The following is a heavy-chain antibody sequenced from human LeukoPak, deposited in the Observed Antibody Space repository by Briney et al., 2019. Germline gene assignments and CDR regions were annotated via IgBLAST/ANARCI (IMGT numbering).Heavy chain of an antibody. V-gene: IGHV4-34*01. D-gene: IGHD3-16*01. CDR2: INHSGST. Sequence: SETLTLTCAVYGGSFSGYYWSWIRQPPGKGLEWIGEINHSGSTNYNPSLKSRVTISVDTSKNQFSLKLSSVTAADTAVYYCARRSPWAPYNWFDPRGQGTLVTVSS. CDR3: ARRSPWAPYNWFDP. J-gene: IGHJ5*02. CDR1: GGSFSGYY.